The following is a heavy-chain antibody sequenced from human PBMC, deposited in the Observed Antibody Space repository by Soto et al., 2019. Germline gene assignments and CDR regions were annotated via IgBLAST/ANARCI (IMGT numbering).Heavy chain of an antibody. Sequence: PGGSLRLSCTASGFTFGDYAMSWFRQAPGKGLEWVGFIRSKAYGGTTEYAASVKGRFTISRDDSKSIAYLQMNSLKTEDTAVYYCTRDYLGSDFWSGSNNRPVVQKDYWGQGTLVPVSS. V-gene: IGHV3-49*03. CDR3: TRDYLGSDFWSGSNNRPVVQKDY. CDR1: GFTFGDYA. J-gene: IGHJ4*02. D-gene: IGHD3-3*01. CDR2: IRSKAYGGTT.